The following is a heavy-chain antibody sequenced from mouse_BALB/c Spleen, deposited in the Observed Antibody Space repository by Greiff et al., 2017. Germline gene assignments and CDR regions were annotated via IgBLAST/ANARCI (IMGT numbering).Heavy chain of an antibody. V-gene: IGHV5-17*02. J-gene: IGHJ3*01. Sequence: EVQRVESGGGLVQPGGSRKLSCAASGFTFSSFGMHWVRQAPEKGLEWVAYISSGSSTIYYADTVKGRFTISRDNPKNTLFLQMTSLRSEDTAMYYCARNYDYDGWFAYWGQGTLVTVSA. D-gene: IGHD2-4*01. CDR1: GFTFSSFG. CDR3: ARNYDYDGWFAY. CDR2: ISSGSSTI.